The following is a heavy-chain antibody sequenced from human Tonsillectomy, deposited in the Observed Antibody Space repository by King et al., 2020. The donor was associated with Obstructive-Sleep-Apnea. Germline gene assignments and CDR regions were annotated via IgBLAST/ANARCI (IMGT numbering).Heavy chain of an antibody. CDR1: GFIFDDYV. CDR3: AKEIVSGWYGFDS. CDR2: ISWNGETI. V-gene: IGHV3-9*01. D-gene: IGHD6-19*01. J-gene: IGHJ4*02. Sequence: VQLVESGGGLVQPGRSLRLSCAASGFIFDDYVMHWVRQAPGKGLEWVSGISWNGETIGYADSVKGRFSISRDNAKNSLYLQMNSLRAEDTALYYCAKEIVSGWYGFDSWGQGTRVTVSS.